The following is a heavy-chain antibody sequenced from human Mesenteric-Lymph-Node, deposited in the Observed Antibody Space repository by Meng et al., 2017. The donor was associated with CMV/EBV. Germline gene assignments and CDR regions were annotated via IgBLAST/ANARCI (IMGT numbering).Heavy chain of an antibody. V-gene: IGHV3-30*04. CDR2: ISYDGSNK. CDR3: ARHYYDILTGYYYFDY. J-gene: IGHJ4*02. D-gene: IGHD3-9*01. CDR1: GFTFSSYA. Sequence: GESLKISCAASGFTFSSYAMHWVRQAPGKGLEWVAVISYDGSNKYYADSVKGRFTISRDNSKNTLYLQMNSLRAEDTAVYYCARHYYDILTGYYYFDYWGQGTLVTVSS.